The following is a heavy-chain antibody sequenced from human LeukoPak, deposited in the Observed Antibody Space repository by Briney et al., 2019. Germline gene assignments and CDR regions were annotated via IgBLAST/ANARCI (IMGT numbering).Heavy chain of an antibody. V-gene: IGHV4-34*01. Sequence: SETLSLTCAVYGGSFSGCYWSWIRQPPGKGLEWIGEINHSGSTNYNPSLKSRVTISVDTSKNQFSLKLSSVTAADTAVYYCAREDYGDYGLDYWGQGTLVTVSS. J-gene: IGHJ4*02. CDR1: GGSFSGCY. D-gene: IGHD4-17*01. CDR3: AREDYGDYGLDY. CDR2: INHSGST.